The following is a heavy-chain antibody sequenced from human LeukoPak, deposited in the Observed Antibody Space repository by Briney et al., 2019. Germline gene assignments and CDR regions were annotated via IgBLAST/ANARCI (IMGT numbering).Heavy chain of an antibody. CDR2: MNPNSGNT. V-gene: IGHV1-8*01. CDR1: GYTFTSYD. D-gene: IGHD3-22*01. CDR3: ARAGTDSSGYYFPTDY. J-gene: IGHJ4*02. Sequence: GASVKVSCKASGYTFTSYDINWVRQATGQGLEWMGWMNPNSGNTGYAQKFQGRVTMTRNTSISTAYMELSSLRSKDTAVYYCARAGTDSSGYYFPTDYWGQGTLVTVSS.